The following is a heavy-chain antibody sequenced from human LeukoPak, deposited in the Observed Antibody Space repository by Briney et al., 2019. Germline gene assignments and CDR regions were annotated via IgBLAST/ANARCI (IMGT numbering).Heavy chain of an antibody. D-gene: IGHD6-13*01. Sequence: GASVKLSCKASGYTFTGYDMHWGRQAAGQGLEWMGWINPNNGGTNYEQKFQGSVTMTRDTSISSAYMELSRLKPDNTGVYYCTRGIAAAGTSWGQGTLVTVSS. CDR3: TRGIAAAGTS. J-gene: IGHJ4*02. V-gene: IGHV1-2*02. CDR2: INPNNGGT. CDR1: GYTFTGYD.